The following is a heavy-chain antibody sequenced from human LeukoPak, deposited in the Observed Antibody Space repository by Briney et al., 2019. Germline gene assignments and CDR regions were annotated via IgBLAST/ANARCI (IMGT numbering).Heavy chain of an antibody. V-gene: IGHV4-59*08. Sequence: SETLSLTCTVSGGSISSYYWSWIRQPPGKGLEWIGYIYYSGSTNYNPSLKSRVTISVDTSKNQFSLKLSSVTAADTAVYYCARQTEYYYDSSGPFLYAFDIWGQGTMVTVSS. CDR1: GGSISSYY. D-gene: IGHD3-22*01. CDR3: ARQTEYYYDSSGPFLYAFDI. J-gene: IGHJ3*02. CDR2: IYYSGST.